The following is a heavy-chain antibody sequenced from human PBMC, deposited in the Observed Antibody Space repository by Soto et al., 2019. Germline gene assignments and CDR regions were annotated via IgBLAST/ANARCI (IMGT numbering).Heavy chain of an antibody. D-gene: IGHD3-22*01. CDR2: INPSGGST. V-gene: IGHV1-46*01. CDR1: GYTFTSYY. Sequence: SLKVSCKSSGYTFTSYYMHWVRQAPGQGLEWMGIINPSGGSTSYAQKFQGRVTMTRDTSTSTVYMELSSLRSEDTAVYYCARESDDNAFDIWGQGTMFTVSS. CDR3: ARESDDNAFDI. J-gene: IGHJ3*02.